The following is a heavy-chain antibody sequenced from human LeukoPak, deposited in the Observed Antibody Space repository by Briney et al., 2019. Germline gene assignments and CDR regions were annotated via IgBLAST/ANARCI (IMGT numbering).Heavy chain of an antibody. Sequence: PGGSLRLSCAASGFTFRSFGMHLVRQAPGKGLEWVAFIRFDGSNQYYADSVKGRFTISRDNSNNTLFLQMNSLRVDVTAVYFCAKGYGESHFDSWGQGTLVTVSS. V-gene: IGHV3-30*02. CDR2: IRFDGSNQ. D-gene: IGHD4/OR15-4a*01. CDR3: AKGYGESHFDS. J-gene: IGHJ4*02. CDR1: GFTFRSFG.